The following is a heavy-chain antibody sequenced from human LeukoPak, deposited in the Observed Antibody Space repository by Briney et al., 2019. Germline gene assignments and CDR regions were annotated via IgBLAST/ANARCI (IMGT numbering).Heavy chain of an antibody. CDR2: INHSGST. D-gene: IGHD2-15*01. V-gene: IGHV4-34*01. CDR1: GGSFSGYY. J-gene: IGHJ6*03. CDR3: ARAGSSGGYYYYMDV. Sequence: SETLSLTCAVYGGSFSGYYWSWIRQPPGKGLEWIGEINHSGSTNYNPSLKSRVTISVDTSKNQFSLKLSSVTAADTAVYYCARAGSSGGYYYYMDVWGKGTTVTVSS.